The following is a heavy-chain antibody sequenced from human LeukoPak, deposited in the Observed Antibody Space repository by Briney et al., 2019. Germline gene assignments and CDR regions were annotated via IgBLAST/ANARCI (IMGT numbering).Heavy chain of an antibody. CDR2: ISGSGGST. D-gene: IGHD6-6*01. CDR1: GFTFSSYA. J-gene: IGHJ3*02. V-gene: IGHV3-23*01. Sequence: GGSLRLSCAASGFTFSSYAMSWVRQAPRKGLEWVSAISGSGGSTYYADSVKGRFTISRDNSKNTLYLQMNSLRAEDTAVYYCAKDDELEDAFDIWGQGTMVTVSS. CDR3: AKDDELEDAFDI.